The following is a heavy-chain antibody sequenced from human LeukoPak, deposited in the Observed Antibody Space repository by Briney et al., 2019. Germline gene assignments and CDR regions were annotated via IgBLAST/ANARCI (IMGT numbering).Heavy chain of an antibody. CDR1: GFNFSSYA. V-gene: IGHV3-23*01. CDR3: ARRGPDYYGSGSYLDY. D-gene: IGHD3-10*01. CDR2: ISGSGGST. Sequence: TGGSLRLSCAASGFNFSSYAMSWVRQDPGKGLEWVSAISGSGGSTYYADSVKGRFTISRDNSKNTLYLQMNSLRAEDTAVYYCARRGPDYYGSGSYLDYWGQGTLVTVSS. J-gene: IGHJ4*02.